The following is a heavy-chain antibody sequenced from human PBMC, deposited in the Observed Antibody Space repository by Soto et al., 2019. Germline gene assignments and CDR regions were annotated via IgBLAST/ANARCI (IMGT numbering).Heavy chain of an antibody. J-gene: IGHJ3*02. V-gene: IGHV3-30*03. D-gene: IGHD2-15*01. CDR2: LSSDGSYK. Sequence: PGGSLRLSCAASGFTFSSYGIHWVRQAPGKGLEWVAILSSDGSYKSYGDSVKGRFTISRDNSKNTLYLQMNSLRAEDTALYYCARGGSFDIWGQGTMVTVSS. CDR1: GFTFSSYG. CDR3: ARGGSFDI.